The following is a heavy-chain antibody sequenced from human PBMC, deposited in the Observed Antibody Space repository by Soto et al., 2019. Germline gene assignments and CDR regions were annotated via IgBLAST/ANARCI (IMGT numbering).Heavy chain of an antibody. Sequence: QVQLVQSGAEVKKPGASVKVSCKASGYTFTSYGISWVRQAPGQGLEWMGWISAYNGNTNYAQKLQGRVTMTTDTSTSTAYMELRSLRSDDTVVYYCARLQDGFGVVINYYYGMDVWGQGTTVTVSS. CDR2: ISAYNGNT. D-gene: IGHD3-3*01. V-gene: IGHV1-18*01. J-gene: IGHJ6*02. CDR1: GYTFTSYG. CDR3: ARLQDGFGVVINYYYGMDV.